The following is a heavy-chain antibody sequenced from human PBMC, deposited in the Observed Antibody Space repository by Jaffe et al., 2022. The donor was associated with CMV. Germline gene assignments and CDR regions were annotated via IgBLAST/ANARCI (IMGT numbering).Heavy chain of an antibody. CDR1: GGSISSSSYY. Sequence: QLQLQESGPGLVKPSETLSLTCTVSGGSISSSSYYWGWIRQPPGKGLEWIGSIYYSGSTYYNPSLKSRVTISVDTSKNQFSLKLSSVTAADTAVYYCARRRLVRPDYGGNSGFDPWGQGTLVTVSS. V-gene: IGHV4-39*01. CDR2: IYYSGST. J-gene: IGHJ5*02. D-gene: IGHD4-17*01. CDR3: ARRRLVRPDYGGNSGFDP.